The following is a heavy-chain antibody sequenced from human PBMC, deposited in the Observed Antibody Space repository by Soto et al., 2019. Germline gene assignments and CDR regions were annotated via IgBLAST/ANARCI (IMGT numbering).Heavy chain of an antibody. V-gene: IGHV3-30*18. J-gene: IGHJ4*02. CDR1: GFTFSTYG. CDR3: GKDPCYGLDY. Sequence: QVQLVESGGGVVQPGRSLRLSCAGSGFTFSTYGMHWVRQAPGKGLEWVAAISSDGSNKYYADSVKGRFTISRDISKNTLDLQMNSLRAEDTGVYYCGKDPCYGLDYWGEGTLVTVSS. D-gene: IGHD2-15*01. CDR2: ISSDGSNK.